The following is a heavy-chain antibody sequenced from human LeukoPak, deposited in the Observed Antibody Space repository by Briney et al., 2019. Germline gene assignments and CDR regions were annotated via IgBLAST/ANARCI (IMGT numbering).Heavy chain of an antibody. D-gene: IGHD6-19*01. CDR2: IIPTFGTA. Sequence: SVKVSCKASGGTFSSYAISWVRQAPGQGLEWMGRIIPTFGTANYAQKFQGRVTITTDESTSTAYMELSSLRSEDTAVYYCAREAVAGRGPFDYWGQGTLVTVSS. CDR3: AREAVAGRGPFDY. V-gene: IGHV1-69*05. J-gene: IGHJ4*02. CDR1: GGTFSSYA.